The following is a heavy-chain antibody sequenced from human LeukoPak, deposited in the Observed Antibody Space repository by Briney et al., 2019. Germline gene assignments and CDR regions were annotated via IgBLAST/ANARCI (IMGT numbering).Heavy chain of an antibody. CDR1: GGSISSSSYY. CDR3: ARENQPAYDFWSGYYRADYFDY. CDR2: IYYSGST. J-gene: IGHJ4*02. Sequence: SETLSLTCTVSGGSISSSSYYWGWIRQPPGKGLEWIGSIYYSGSTYYNPSLKSRVTISVDTSKNQFSLELSSVTAADTAVYYCARENQPAYDFWSGYYRADYFDYWGQGTLVTVSS. V-gene: IGHV4-39*07. D-gene: IGHD3-3*01.